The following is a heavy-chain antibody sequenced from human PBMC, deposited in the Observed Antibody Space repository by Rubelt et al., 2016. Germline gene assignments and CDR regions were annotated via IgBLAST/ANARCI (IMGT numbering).Heavy chain of an antibody. CDR1: GYTFNSYR. J-gene: IGHJ6*02. V-gene: IGHV3-21*01. D-gene: IGHD4-17*01. CDR2: IYDGGSPM. CDR3: ARMMSMTTVTTSYYYGMDV. Sequence: PGGSLRLSCIASGYTFNSYRMNWVRQAPGKGLEWVSTIYDGGSPMYYADSVKGRFTISRDNAKNSLYLQTNSLRAEDTAVYYCARMMSMTTVTTSYYYGMDVWGQGTTVTVSS.